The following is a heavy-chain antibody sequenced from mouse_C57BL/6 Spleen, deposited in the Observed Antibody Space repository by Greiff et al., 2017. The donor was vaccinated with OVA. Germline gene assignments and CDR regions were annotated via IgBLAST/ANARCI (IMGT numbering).Heavy chain of an antibody. V-gene: IGHV1-26*01. D-gene: IGHD4-1*01. J-gene: IGHJ2*01. CDR3: AITGRDY. CDR2: INPNNGGT. CDR1: GYTFTDYY. Sequence: EVQLQQSGPELVKPGASVKISCKASGYTFTDYYMNWVKQSHGKSLEWIGDINPNNGGTSYNQKFKGKATLTVDKSSSTAYMELRSLTSEDSAVYYCAITGRDYWGQGTTLTVSS.